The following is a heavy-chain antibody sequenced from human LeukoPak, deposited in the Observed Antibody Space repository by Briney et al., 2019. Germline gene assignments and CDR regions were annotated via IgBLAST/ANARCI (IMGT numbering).Heavy chain of an antibody. CDR1: GFTFSSYA. V-gene: IGHV3-23*01. D-gene: IGHD2-2*01. CDR2: ISGSGGST. CDR3: ARYCSSTSCYRSPDAFDI. Sequence: GGSLRLSCAASGFTFSSYAMSWVRQAPGKGLEWVSAISGSGGSTYYADPVKGRLTISRDNSKNTLYLQMNSLRAEDTAVYYCARYCSSTSCYRSPDAFDIWGQGTMVTVSS. J-gene: IGHJ3*02.